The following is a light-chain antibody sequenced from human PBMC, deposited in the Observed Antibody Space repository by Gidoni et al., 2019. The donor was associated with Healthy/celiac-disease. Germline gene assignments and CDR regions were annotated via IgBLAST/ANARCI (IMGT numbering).Light chain of an antibody. CDR2: GAS. CDR3: QQYNNWPPWT. J-gene: IGKJ1*01. Sequence: EIVLTQSPATLSVSPGERATLASRASQRVISNLPWYQQKPGQAPRLLIYGASTRTTGIPARFRGSGSATEFTLTISSLQSEDFSVSYCQQYNNWPPWTFGQXTKVEIK. V-gene: IGKV3-15*01. CDR1: QRVISN.